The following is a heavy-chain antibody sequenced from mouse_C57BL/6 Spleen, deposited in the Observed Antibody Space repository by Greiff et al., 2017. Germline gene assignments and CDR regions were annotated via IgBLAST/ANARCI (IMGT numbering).Heavy chain of an antibody. V-gene: IGHV3-6*01. CDR2: ISYDGSN. CDR1: GYSITSGYY. D-gene: IGHD2-10*02. Sequence: EVHLVESGPGLVKPSQSLSLTCSVTGYSITSGYYWNWIRQFPGNKLEWMGYISYDGSNNYNPSLKNRISITRDTSKNQFFLKLNSVTTEDTATYYCARNLVLYFDYWGQGTTLTVSS. CDR3: ARNLVLYFDY. J-gene: IGHJ2*01.